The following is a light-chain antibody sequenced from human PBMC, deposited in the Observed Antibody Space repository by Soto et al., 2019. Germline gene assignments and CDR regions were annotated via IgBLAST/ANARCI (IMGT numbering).Light chain of an antibody. Sequence: DVQMPQSPSSLSASVGDRVTITCRASQSVSDYLNWYQQKPGKAPQLLIYAASRLQSGVPSRFSGSGSGTHFTLTVTSLQPEDFATYYCQQSYTTFLTFGPGTKVDI. J-gene: IGKJ3*01. CDR1: QSVSDY. V-gene: IGKV1-39*01. CDR3: QQSYTTFLT. CDR2: AAS.